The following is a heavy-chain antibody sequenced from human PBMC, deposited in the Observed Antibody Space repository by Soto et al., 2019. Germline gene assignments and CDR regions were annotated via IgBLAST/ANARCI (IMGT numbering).Heavy chain of an antibody. CDR1: GFTFSSYG. J-gene: IGHJ4*02. D-gene: IGHD3-22*01. CDR2: ISYDGSNK. CDR3: AKGKIDIGTNTYYYDRSGSYYFDY. V-gene: IGHV3-30*18. Sequence: GGSLRLSCAASGFTFSSYGMHWVRQAPGKGLEWVAVISYDGSNKYYAGSVKGRFTISRDNSKNTLYLQMNSLRAEDTAVYYCAKGKIDIGTNTYYYDRSGSYYFDYWGQGTLVTVSS.